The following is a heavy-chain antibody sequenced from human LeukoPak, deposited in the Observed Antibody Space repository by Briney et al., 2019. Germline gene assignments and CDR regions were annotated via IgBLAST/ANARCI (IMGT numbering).Heavy chain of an antibody. D-gene: IGHD3-10*01. CDR1: GFTFSSNY. CDR3: ARGDGSGHNWFDP. J-gene: IGHJ5*02. V-gene: IGHV3-53*01. CDR2: IYSGGST. Sequence: GGSLRLSCAASGFTFSSNYMSWVRQAPGKGLEWVSVIYSGGSTYYSDSVKGRFTISRDNSKNTLYLQMNSLRVEDTAVYYCARGDGSGHNWFDPWGQGTLVTVSS.